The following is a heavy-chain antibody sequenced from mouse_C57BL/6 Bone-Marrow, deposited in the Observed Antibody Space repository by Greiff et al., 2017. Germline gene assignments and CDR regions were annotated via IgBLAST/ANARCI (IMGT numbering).Heavy chain of an antibody. J-gene: IGHJ3*01. CDR1: GYTFTSYW. CDR2: IDPSDSET. V-gene: IGHV1-52*01. D-gene: IGHD3-3*01. CDR3: ARREGFYGLAY. Sequence: QVQLQQPGAELVRPGSSVKLSCKASGYTFTSYWMHWVKQRPIQGLEWIGNIDPSDSETHYNQKFKDKATLTVDKSSSTAYMQLSSLTSEDSAVYYCARREGFYGLAYWGQGTLVTVSA.